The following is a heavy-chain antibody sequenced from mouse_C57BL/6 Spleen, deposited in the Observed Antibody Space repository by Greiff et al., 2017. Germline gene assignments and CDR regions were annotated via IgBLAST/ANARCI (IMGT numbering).Heavy chain of an antibody. Sequence: EVQLVESGGGLVKPGGSLKLSCAASGFTFSSYTMSWVRQTPEKRLEWVATISGGGGNTYYPDSVKGRFTISRDNAKNTLYLQMSSLRSEDTALYYFARQHYVSSYPYYYSMDYWGQGTSVTVSS. V-gene: IGHV5-9*01. CDR2: ISGGGGNT. CDR1: GFTFSSYT. D-gene: IGHD1-1*01. CDR3: ARQHYVSSYPYYYSMDY. J-gene: IGHJ4*01.